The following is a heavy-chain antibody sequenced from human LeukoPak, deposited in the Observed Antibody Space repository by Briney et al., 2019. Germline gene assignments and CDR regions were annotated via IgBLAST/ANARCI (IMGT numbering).Heavy chain of an antibody. CDR1: GIAVSSNY. J-gene: IGHJ4*02. CDR3: AVIRVSGYETFYFDS. D-gene: IGHD5-12*01. CDR2: MYSGGNT. V-gene: IGHV3-53*01. Sequence: GGSLRLSCAASGIAVSSNYMNWVRQAPGKGLEWVSVMYSGGNTYYADSVKGRFTISRDNAKNSLYLQMNSLRAEDTAVYYCAVIRVSGYETFYFDSWGQGTLVTVSS.